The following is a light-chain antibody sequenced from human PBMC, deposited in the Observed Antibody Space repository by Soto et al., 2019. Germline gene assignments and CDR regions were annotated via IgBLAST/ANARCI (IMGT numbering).Light chain of an antibody. J-gene: IGKJ4*01. CDR1: QSLLHRNGYNH. Sequence: DIVMTQSPLSLPVTPGEPASISCRSSQSLLHRNGYNHLDWYLQKPGQSPQLLIYLGSNRASGVPDRFSGSGSGTDFTLKISRVEAEDVGVYYCMQALQTPLTFGGGTKVEIE. V-gene: IGKV2-28*01. CDR2: LGS. CDR3: MQALQTPLT.